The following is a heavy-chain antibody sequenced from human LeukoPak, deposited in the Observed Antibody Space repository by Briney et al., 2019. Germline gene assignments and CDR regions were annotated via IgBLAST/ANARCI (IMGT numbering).Heavy chain of an antibody. CDR3: AREDYYDSSGYYFAFDI. CDR2: INPNSGGT. V-gene: IGHV1-2*02. CDR1: GYTFTGYY. D-gene: IGHD3-22*01. Sequence: ASVKVSCKASGYTFTGYYMHWERQAPGQGLEWMGWINPNSGGTNYAQKFQDRVTMTRDTSISTAYMELSRLRSDDTAEYYCAREDYYDSSGYYFAFDIWGQGTMVTVSS. J-gene: IGHJ3*02.